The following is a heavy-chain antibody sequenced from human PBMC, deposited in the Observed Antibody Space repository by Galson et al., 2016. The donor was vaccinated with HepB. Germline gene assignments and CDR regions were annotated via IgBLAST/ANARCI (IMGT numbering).Heavy chain of an antibody. V-gene: IGHV2-5*02. Sequence: PALVKPTQALTLTCTFSGFSLSTSGVGVGWIRQPPGKALEWLALIYWDDDKRYSPSLESRLTITKDTSKNQVVLTMINMDPVDTATYYCAHRAYSGHDWESNWFDPWGQGTLVTVSS. CDR1: GFSLSTSGVG. CDR2: IYWDDDK. CDR3: AHRAYSGHDWESNWFDP. J-gene: IGHJ5*02. D-gene: IGHD5-12*01.